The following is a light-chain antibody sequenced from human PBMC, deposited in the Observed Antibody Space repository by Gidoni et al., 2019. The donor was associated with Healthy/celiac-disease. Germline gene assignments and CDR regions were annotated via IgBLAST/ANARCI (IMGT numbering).Light chain of an antibody. CDR2: DAS. V-gene: IGKV3-11*01. Sequence: EIVLPPSPATLALSPGERATLSCRASQSVSSYLAWYQQKPSQAPRLLIYDASNRASGLPARFSGSGSGTDFTLPISSLAPEDFAVYYCQQRSNWPPLTFGGGTKVEIK. CDR3: QQRSNWPPLT. J-gene: IGKJ4*01. CDR1: QSVSSY.